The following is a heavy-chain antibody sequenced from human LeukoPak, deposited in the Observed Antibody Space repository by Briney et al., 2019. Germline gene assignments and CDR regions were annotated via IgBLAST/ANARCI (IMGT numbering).Heavy chain of an antibody. CDR2: INHSGST. V-gene: IGHV4-34*01. CDR1: GGSFSGYY. D-gene: IGHD6-13*01. Sequence: SETLSLICAVYGGSFSGYYWSWIRQPPGKGLEWIGEINHSGSTNYNPSLKSRVTISVDTSKNQFSLKLSSVTAADTAVYYCATKGYSSSWLGVVDYWGQGTLVTVSS. CDR3: ATKGYSSSWLGVVDY. J-gene: IGHJ4*02.